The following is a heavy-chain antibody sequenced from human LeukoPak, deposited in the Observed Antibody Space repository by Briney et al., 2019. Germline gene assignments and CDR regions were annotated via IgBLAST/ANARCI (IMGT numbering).Heavy chain of an antibody. CDR1: GASISSSY. D-gene: IGHD3-22*01. V-gene: IGHV4-59*01. Sequence: PSGTLSLTCTVSGASISSSYWSWVRQPPWKRLEWIGFIYYNGNTNSNPSLKSRVTISVDTSKNQFSLKLTSVTAADTAVYYCVRGNYDNRGYSNAFDIWGQGAMVTVSS. J-gene: IGHJ3*02. CDR3: VRGNYDNRGYSNAFDI. CDR2: IYYNGNT.